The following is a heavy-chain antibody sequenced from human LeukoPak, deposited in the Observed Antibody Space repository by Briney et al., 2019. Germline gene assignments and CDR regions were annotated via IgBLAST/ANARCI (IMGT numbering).Heavy chain of an antibody. CDR1: GGSFSGYY. J-gene: IGHJ4*02. CDR2: INHSGST. CDR3: ARGLSDCRSSTSCYGRHFDY. Sequence: PSETLSLTCAVYGGSFSGYYWSWIRQPPGKGLEWIGEINHSGSTNYNPSLKSRVTISVDTSKNQFSLKLSSVTAADTAVYYYARGLSDCRSSTSCYGRHFDYWGQGTLVAVSS. D-gene: IGHD2-2*01. V-gene: IGHV4-34*01.